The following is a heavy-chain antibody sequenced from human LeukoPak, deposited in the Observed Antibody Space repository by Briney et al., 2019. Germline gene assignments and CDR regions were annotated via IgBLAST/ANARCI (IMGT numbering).Heavy chain of an antibody. CDR1: GFTFSSYA. Sequence: GGSLRLSCAASGFTFSSYAMHWVRQAPGKGLEWGAVISYDGSNKYYADSVKGRFTISRDNSKNTLYLQMNSLRAEDTAVYYCARDRFKTRIAVASLDYWGQGTLVTVSS. J-gene: IGHJ4*02. D-gene: IGHD6-19*01. V-gene: IGHV3-30*04. CDR2: ISYDGSNK. CDR3: ARDRFKTRIAVASLDY.